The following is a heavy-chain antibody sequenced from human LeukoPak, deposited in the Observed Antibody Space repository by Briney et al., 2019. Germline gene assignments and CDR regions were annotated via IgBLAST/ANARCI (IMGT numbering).Heavy chain of an antibody. CDR3: ARAGDSGYDLSFYYYYYMDV. J-gene: IGHJ6*03. D-gene: IGHD5-12*01. CDR1: GGSITSSTYY. CDR2: IYNSGST. Sequence: SETLSLTCTVSGGSITSSTYYWGWIRQPPGKGLEWIGSIYNSGSTNYNPSLKSRVTISVDTSKNQFSLKLSSVTAADTAVYYCARAGDSGYDLSFYYYYYMDVWGKGTTVTVSS. V-gene: IGHV4-39*07.